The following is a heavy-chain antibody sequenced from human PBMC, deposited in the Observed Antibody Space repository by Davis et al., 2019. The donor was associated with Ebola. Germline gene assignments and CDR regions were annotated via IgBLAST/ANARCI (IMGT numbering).Heavy chain of an antibody. CDR3: AKDRRDGYNWWGYFDY. CDR2: ISGSGGST. D-gene: IGHD5-24*01. V-gene: IGHV3-23*01. CDR1: GFTFSSYA. J-gene: IGHJ4*02. Sequence: GGSLRLSCAASGFTFSSYAMSWVRQAPGNGLEWVSAISGSGGSTYYADSVKGRFTISRDNSKNTLYLQMNSLRAEDTAVYYCAKDRRDGYNWWGYFDYWGQGTLVTVSS.